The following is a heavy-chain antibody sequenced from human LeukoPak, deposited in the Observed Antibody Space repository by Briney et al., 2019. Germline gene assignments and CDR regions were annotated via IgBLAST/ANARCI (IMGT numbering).Heavy chain of an antibody. CDR2: IWYDASNK. V-gene: IGHV3-33*01. CDR3: ARDIGAAGIRLDP. CDR1: GFTFRGYG. J-gene: IGHJ5*02. Sequence: GGSLRLSCAASGFTFRGYGMHWVRQAPGKGLEWVAVIWYDASNKYYVDSVKGRFTISRDNSKNTLYLQMNSLRAEDTAVYYCARDIGAAGIRLDPWGQGTLVTVSS. D-gene: IGHD6-13*01.